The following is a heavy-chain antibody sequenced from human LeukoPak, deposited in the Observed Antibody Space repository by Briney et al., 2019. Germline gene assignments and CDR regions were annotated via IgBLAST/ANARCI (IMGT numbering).Heavy chain of an antibody. V-gene: IGHV3-43*02. CDR2: ISGDGGST. D-gene: IGHD3-22*01. J-gene: IGHJ4*02. CDR3: AKGQQRYYYDSSGYTFDY. CDR1: GFTFDDYA. Sequence: GGSLRLSCAASGFTFDDYAMHWVRQAPGKGLGWVSLISGDGGSTYYADSVKGRFTISRDNSKNSLYLQMNSLRTEDTALYYCAKGQQRYYYDSSGYTFDYWGQGTLVTVSS.